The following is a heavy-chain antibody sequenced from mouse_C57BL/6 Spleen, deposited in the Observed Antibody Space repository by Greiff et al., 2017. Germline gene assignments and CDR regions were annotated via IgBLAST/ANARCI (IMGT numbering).Heavy chain of an antibody. J-gene: IGHJ3*01. CDR2: IRLKSDNYAT. CDR3: TGLRQGFAY. V-gene: IGHV6-3*01. CDR1: GFTFSNYW. Sequence: EVKVVESGGGLVQPGGSMKLSCVASGFTFSNYWMNWVRQSPEKGLEWVAQIRLKSDNYATHYAESVKGRFTISRDDSKSSVYLKMNNLRAEDTGIYYCTGLRQGFAYWGQGTLVTVSA. D-gene: IGHD2-4*01.